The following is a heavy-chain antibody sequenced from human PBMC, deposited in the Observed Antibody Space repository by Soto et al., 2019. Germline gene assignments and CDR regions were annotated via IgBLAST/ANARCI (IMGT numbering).Heavy chain of an antibody. Sequence: QVQLVQSGAEVKKPGSSVKVSCKASGGTFSSYAISWVRQSPGQGLEWMGGIIPIFGTANYAQKFQGRVTITADESTSTAYMERSSLRSEDTAVYYCAPSTAHYDWFDPWGQGTLVTVSS. CDR3: APSTAHYDWFDP. J-gene: IGHJ5*02. CDR2: IIPIFGTA. CDR1: GGTFSSYA. V-gene: IGHV1-69*01. D-gene: IGHD3-16*01.